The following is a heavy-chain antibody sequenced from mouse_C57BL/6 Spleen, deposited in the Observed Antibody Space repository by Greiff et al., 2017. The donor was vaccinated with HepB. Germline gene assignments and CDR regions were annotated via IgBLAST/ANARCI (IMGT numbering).Heavy chain of an antibody. Sequence: EVQRVESGGGLVKPGGSLKLSCAASGFTFSSYAMSWVRQTPEKRLEWVATISDGGSYTYYPDNVKGRFTISRDNAKNNLYLQMSHLKSEDTAMYYCARDQTGYFDVWGTGTTVTVSS. CDR3: ARDQTGYFDV. CDR2: ISDGGSYT. CDR1: GFTFSSYA. V-gene: IGHV5-4*01. J-gene: IGHJ1*03.